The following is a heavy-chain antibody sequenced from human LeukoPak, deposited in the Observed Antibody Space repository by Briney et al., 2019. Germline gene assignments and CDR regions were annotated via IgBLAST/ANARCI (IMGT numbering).Heavy chain of an antibody. CDR1: GHALAELS. CDR2: FDPEDGET. V-gene: IGHV1-24*01. D-gene: IGHD6-19*01. J-gene: IGHJ4*02. Sequence: GASVKVSCKVSGHALAELSMHWVRQAPGKGLEWMGGFDPEDGETIYAQKFQGRVTMTEDTSTDTAYMELSSLRSEDTAVYYCATLYSSGWNDYWGQGTLVTVSS. CDR3: ATLYSSGWNDY.